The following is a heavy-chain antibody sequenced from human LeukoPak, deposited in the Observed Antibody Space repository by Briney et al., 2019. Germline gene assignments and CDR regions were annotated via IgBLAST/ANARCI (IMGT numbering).Heavy chain of an antibody. J-gene: IGHJ4*02. CDR3: ARVNGDYYFDS. Sequence: GSLRLSCAASGFTFSNYAMHWVRQAPGKGLEWVSAISTSGGDTFYPDSVRGRFSISRDNSKNTLYLQVNSLRAEDTALYYCARVNGDYYFDSWGQGTLVTVSS. CDR1: GFTFSNYA. D-gene: IGHD4-17*01. CDR2: ISTSGGDT. V-gene: IGHV3-23*01.